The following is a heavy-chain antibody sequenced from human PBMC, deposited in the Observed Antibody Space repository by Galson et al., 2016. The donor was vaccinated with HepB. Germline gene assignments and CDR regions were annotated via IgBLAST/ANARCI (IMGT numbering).Heavy chain of an antibody. CDR2: IYYSGST. CDR1: GGSISSYY. Sequence: SETLSLTCTVSGGSISSYYWSWIRQPPGKGLEWIGYIYYSGSTNYNPSLQSRVTISVDTSKNQFSLKLSSVTAADTAVYYCARGLRLVSSYYYYYMDVWGKGTTVTVSS. J-gene: IGHJ6*03. CDR3: ARGLRLVSSYYYYYMDV. V-gene: IGHV4-59*01. D-gene: IGHD6-6*01.